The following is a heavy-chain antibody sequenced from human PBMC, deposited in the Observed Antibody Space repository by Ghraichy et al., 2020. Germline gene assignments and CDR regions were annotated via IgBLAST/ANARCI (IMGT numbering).Heavy chain of an antibody. Sequence: GGSLRLSCAASGFTFSSYSMNWVRQAPGKGLEWVSSISSSSSYIYYADSVKGRFTISRDNAKNSLYLQMNSLRAEDTAVYYCARDREMATISDWGQGTLVTVSS. D-gene: IGHD5-24*01. J-gene: IGHJ4*02. CDR2: ISSSSSYI. V-gene: IGHV3-21*01. CDR3: ARDREMATISD. CDR1: GFTFSSYS.